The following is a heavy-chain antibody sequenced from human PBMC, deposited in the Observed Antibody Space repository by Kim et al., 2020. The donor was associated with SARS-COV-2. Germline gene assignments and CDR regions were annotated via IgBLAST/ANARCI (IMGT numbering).Heavy chain of an antibody. J-gene: IGHJ5*02. Sequence: SLKSRVTISVETSKNQFSQKLSSVTAADTAVYYCARHETGYSSGENWFDPWGQGTLVTVSS. V-gene: IGHV4-39*01. D-gene: IGHD6-19*01. CDR3: ARHETGYSSGENWFDP.